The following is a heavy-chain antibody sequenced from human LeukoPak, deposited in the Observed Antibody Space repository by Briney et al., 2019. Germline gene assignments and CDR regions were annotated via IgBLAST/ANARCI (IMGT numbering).Heavy chain of an antibody. CDR1: GYPFSAYY. CDR2: INSNLGDT. J-gene: IGHJ5*02. CDR3: ARDFRRNYFDP. Sequence: ASVKVSCKASGYPFSAYYMHWVRQPPWQGFEWMGWINSNLGDTSYAQKFQGRVTMTRDTSISTAYMELSRLTSDDTAMYYCARDFRRNYFDPWGQGTLVTVSS. V-gene: IGHV1-2*02.